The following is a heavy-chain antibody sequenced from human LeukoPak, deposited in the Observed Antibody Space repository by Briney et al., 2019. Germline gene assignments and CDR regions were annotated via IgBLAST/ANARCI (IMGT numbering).Heavy chain of an antibody. D-gene: IGHD3-3*01. CDR2: VDPEDGET. J-gene: IGHJ3*02. CDR3: ATGITIFGVVNAFDI. CDR1: GYTFTDYY. V-gene: IGHV1-69-2*01. Sequence: ASVKVSCKVSGYTFTDYYMHWVQQAPGKGLEWMGLVDPEDGETIYAEKFQGRVTITADTSTDTAYMELSSLRSEDTAVYYCATGITIFGVVNAFDIRGQGTMVTVSS.